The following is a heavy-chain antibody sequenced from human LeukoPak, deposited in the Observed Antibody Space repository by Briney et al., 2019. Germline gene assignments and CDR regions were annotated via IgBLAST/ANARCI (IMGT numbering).Heavy chain of an antibody. Sequence: PGGSLRLSCAASRFTFSSYAMSWVRQAPGKGLEWVSAISDSGGNTYYADSVKGRFTISRDNAKNSLYLQMNSLRAEDTAVYYCARDLQREQWLVHDAFDIWGQGTIVTVSS. D-gene: IGHD6-19*01. CDR1: RFTFSSYA. CDR3: ARDLQREQWLVHDAFDI. CDR2: ISDSGGNT. J-gene: IGHJ3*02. V-gene: IGHV3-23*01.